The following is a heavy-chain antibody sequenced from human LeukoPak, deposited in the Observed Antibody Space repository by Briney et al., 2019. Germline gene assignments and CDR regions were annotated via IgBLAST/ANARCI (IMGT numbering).Heavy chain of an antibody. CDR3: TNFYLNT. V-gene: IGHV6-1*01. J-gene: IGHJ5*02. CDR2: TYFRSKWYN. CDR1: GDTPSSNSAA. Sequence: SQTLSLTCAISGDTPSSNSAAWDWIRQSPSRGLEWLGRTYFRSKWYNDYAESLKGRISINPDTSKNQSSLHLNSVNPEDTAVYYCTNFYLNTWSQGSLVTVSS.